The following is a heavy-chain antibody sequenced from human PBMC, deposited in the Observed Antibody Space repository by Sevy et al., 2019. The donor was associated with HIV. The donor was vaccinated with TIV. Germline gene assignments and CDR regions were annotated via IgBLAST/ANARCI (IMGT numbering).Heavy chain of an antibody. J-gene: IGHJ4*02. D-gene: IGHD1-26*01. CDR3: ARESHIVGATF. V-gene: IGHV3-30-3*01. CDR1: GFTFSSYA. CDR2: ISYDGSNK. Sequence: GGSLRLSCAASGFTFSSYAMHWVRQAPGKGLEWVAVISYDGSNKYYADSVKGRFTISRDNSKNTLYLQMNSLRAEDTAVYYCARESHIVGATFGGQGTLVTVSS.